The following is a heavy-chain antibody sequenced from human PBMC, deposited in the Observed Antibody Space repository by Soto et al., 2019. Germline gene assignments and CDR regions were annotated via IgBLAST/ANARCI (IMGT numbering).Heavy chain of an antibody. CDR2: ISSSSSTI. D-gene: IGHD4-17*01. J-gene: IGHJ4*02. CDR3: ARSRTTVTASHMDFDY. CDR1: GFTFSSYS. V-gene: IGHV3-48*02. Sequence: PGGSLRLSCGASGFTFSSYSINWGRQAPGKGLEWVSYISSSSSTIYYADSVKGRFTISRDNAKNSLYLQMNSLRDEDTAVYYCARSRTTVTASHMDFDYWGQGTLVTVSS.